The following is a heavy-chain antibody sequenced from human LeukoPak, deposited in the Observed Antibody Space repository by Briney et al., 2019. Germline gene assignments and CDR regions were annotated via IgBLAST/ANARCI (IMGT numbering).Heavy chain of an antibody. J-gene: IGHJ4*02. CDR2: IYYSGST. V-gene: IGHV4-59*08. CDR3: ARSGPAYYGSGSYYNLEY. D-gene: IGHD3-10*01. CDR1: GGSISSYY. Sequence: SETLSLTCTVSGGSISSYYWSWIRQPPGKGLEWIGYIYYSGSTNYNPSLKSLVTISVDTSKNQFSLKLSSVTAADTAVYYCARSGPAYYGSGSYYNLEYWGQGTLVTISS.